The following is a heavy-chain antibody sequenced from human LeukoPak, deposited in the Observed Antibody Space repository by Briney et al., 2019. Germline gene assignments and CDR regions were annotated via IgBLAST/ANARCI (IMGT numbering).Heavy chain of an antibody. CDR2: ISSSSSTI. D-gene: IGHD6-13*01. V-gene: IGHV3-48*04. Sequence: PGGSLRLSCAASGFTFSSYSMNWVRQAPGKGLEWVSYISSSSSTIYYADSVKGRFTISRDNAKNSLYLQMNSLRAEDTAVYYCAKDRTYSSWTFDYWGQGTLVTVSS. J-gene: IGHJ4*02. CDR3: AKDRTYSSWTFDY. CDR1: GFTFSSYS.